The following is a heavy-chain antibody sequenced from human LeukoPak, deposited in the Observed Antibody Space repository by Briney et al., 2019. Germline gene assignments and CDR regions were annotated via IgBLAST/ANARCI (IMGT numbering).Heavy chain of an antibody. D-gene: IGHD4-17*01. CDR3: ARDVHGDYGSGWFDP. J-gene: IGHJ5*02. Sequence: SVKVSCKTSGGTFNNSAISWVRQAPGQGLEWLGGIMPLFGTAGYPQKFQGRVTITKDESTRTVYLELTSLTSDDTAVYYCARDVHGDYGSGWFDPWGQGTLVSVSS. CDR1: GGTFNNSA. CDR2: IMPLFGTA. V-gene: IGHV1-69*05.